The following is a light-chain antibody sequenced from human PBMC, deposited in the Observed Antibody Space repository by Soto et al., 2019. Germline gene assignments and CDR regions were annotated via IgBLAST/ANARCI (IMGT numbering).Light chain of an antibody. CDR3: QQSNNWPYT. Sequence: EIVMTQSPATLSVSQGERATLSCRASQSVSSNLAWYQQKPGQGPRLLLYGASTRATGIPARFSGSGSGTDFTLTISSLQSEDFAVYYCQQSNNWPYTFGQGTKLEIK. CDR2: GAS. V-gene: IGKV3-15*01. J-gene: IGKJ2*01. CDR1: QSVSSN.